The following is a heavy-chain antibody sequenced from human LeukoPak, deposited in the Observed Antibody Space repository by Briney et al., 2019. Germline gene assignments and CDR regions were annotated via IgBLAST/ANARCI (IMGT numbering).Heavy chain of an antibody. D-gene: IGHD3-16*02. Sequence: PGGSLRLSCAASGFTFSSYAMHWVRQAPGKGLEWVAVISYDGSSKYYADSVKGRFTISRDNSKNTLYLQMNSLRAEDTAVYYCARAFGGVIESLDYWGQGTLVTVSS. V-gene: IGHV3-30*04. CDR1: GFTFSSYA. CDR3: ARAFGGVIESLDY. CDR2: ISYDGSSK. J-gene: IGHJ4*02.